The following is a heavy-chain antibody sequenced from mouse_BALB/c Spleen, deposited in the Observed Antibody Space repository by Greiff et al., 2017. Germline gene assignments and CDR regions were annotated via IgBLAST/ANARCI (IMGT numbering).Heavy chain of an antibody. CDR2: ISSGSSTI. D-gene: IGHD2-14*01. V-gene: IGHV5-17*02. J-gene: IGHJ4*01. CDR1: GFTFSSFG. Sequence: EVKLVESGGGLVQPGGSRKLSCAASGFTFSSFGMHWVRQAPEKGLEWVAYISSGSSTIYYADTVKGRFTISRDNPKNTLFLQMTSLRSEDTAMYYCASLRGYGDAMDDWGQGTSVTVSS. CDR3: ASLRGYGDAMDD.